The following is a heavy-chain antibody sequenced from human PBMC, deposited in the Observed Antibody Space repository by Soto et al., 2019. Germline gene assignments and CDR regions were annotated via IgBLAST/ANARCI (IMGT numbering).Heavy chain of an antibody. CDR3: ARRYYDFWSGYPPGGMDV. Sequence: PSETLSLTCAVYGGSFSGYYWSWIRQPPGKGLEWIGEINHSGSTNYNPSLKSRVTISVDTSKNQFSLKLSSVTAADTAVYYCARRYYDFWSGYPPGGMDVWGKGTTVTVSS. D-gene: IGHD3-3*01. J-gene: IGHJ6*03. V-gene: IGHV4-34*01. CDR1: GGSFSGYY. CDR2: INHSGST.